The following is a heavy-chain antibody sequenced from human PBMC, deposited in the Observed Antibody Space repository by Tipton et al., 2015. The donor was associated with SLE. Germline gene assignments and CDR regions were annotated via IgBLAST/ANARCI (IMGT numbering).Heavy chain of an antibody. Sequence: TLSLTCTVSGGSISSYYWSWIRQPPGKGLEWIGFIHDGGSTNYNPSLMSRVAISLDTSKNQLSLRLTSVTAADTAVYYCVRLRSKVLIDYWGQGTLVTVSS. CDR2: IHDGGST. D-gene: IGHD2-8*01. CDR1: GGSISSYY. V-gene: IGHV4-59*12. CDR3: VRLRSKVLIDY. J-gene: IGHJ4*02.